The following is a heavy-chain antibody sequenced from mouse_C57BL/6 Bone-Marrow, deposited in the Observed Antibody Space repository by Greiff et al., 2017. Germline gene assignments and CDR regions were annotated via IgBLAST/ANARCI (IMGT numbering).Heavy chain of an antibody. J-gene: IGHJ4*01. D-gene: IGHD1-1*01. CDR2: IYPRSGNT. Sequence: QVHVQQSGAELARPGASVKMSCKASGYTFTSYCISWVKQRTGQGLEWSGEIYPRSGNTYYNEKFKGKATLTADKSSSTAYMELRSLTSEDSVVFSCATPCGSSDEDMDYWGQGTPVTVAS. V-gene: IGHV1-81*01. CDR1: GYTFTSYC. CDR3: ATPCGSSDEDMDY.